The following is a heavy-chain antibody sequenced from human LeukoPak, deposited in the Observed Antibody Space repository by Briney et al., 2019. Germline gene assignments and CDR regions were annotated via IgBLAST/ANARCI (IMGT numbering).Heavy chain of an antibody. CDR3: ATSYSSGWGFDP. Sequence: ASVKVSCKVSGYTFTAHYMHWVRQAPGQGLEWMGMINPSGGSTTYAQRFQGRVTMTRDMSTSTVYMGLSSLISEDTAVYYCATSYSSGWGFDPWGQGTLVTVSS. V-gene: IGHV1-46*01. D-gene: IGHD6-19*01. CDR1: GYTFTAHY. J-gene: IGHJ5*02. CDR2: INPSGGST.